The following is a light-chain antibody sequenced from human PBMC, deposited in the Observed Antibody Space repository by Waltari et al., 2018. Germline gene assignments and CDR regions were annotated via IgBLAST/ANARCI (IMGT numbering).Light chain of an antibody. V-gene: IGLV2-14*03. CDR1: SSDVGGYNY. CDR2: DVS. Sequence: QSALTQSASVSGSPGQSITISCTGTSSDVGGYNYVSWYQQHPGKAPKLMIYDVSNRPSGVSNRFSGSKSGNTASLTISGLQAEDEADYYCSSYTSSSTLIGGGTKLTVL. J-gene: IGLJ2*01. CDR3: SSYTSSSTL.